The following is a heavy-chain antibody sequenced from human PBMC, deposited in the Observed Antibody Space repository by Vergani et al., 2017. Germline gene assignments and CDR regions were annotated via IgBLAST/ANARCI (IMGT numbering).Heavy chain of an antibody. CDR3: AREGIAAALDY. CDR1: GGSISSYY. J-gene: IGHJ4*02. D-gene: IGHD6-13*01. CDR2: IYYSGST. V-gene: IGHV4-59*01. Sequence: QVQLQESGPGLVKPSETLSLTCTVSGGSISSYYWSWIRQPPGKGLEWIGYIYYSGSTNYNPSLKSRVTISVDTSKNQFSLKLSSVTAADTAVYYCAREGIAAALDYWGQGTLVTVSS.